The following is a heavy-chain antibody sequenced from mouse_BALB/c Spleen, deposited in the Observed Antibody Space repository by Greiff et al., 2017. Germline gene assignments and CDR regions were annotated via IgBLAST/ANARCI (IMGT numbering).Heavy chain of an antibody. J-gene: IGHJ4*01. D-gene: IGHD2-4*01. Sequence: VQLQQSGPGLVQPSQSLSITCTVSGFSLTSYGVHWVRQSPGKGLEWLGVIWSGGSTDYNAAFISRLSISKDNSKSQVFFKMNSLQANDTAIYYCASNYDYDYAMDYWGQGTSVTVSS. CDR2: IWSGGST. CDR3: ASNYDYDYAMDY. V-gene: IGHV2-2*02. CDR1: GFSLTSYG.